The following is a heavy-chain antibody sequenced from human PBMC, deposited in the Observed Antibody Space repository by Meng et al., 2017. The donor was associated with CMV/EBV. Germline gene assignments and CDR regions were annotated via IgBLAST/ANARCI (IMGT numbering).Heavy chain of an antibody. D-gene: IGHD1-14*01. Sequence: GSLRLSCTVSGGSVSSGSYYWSWIRQPPGKGLEWIGYIYYSGSTNYNPSLKSRVTISVDTSKNQFSLKLSSVTAADTAVYYCARAKTMDYWGQGTLVTVSS. CDR3: ARAKTMDY. CDR2: IYYSGST. J-gene: IGHJ4*02. CDR1: GGSVSSGSYY. V-gene: IGHV4-61*01.